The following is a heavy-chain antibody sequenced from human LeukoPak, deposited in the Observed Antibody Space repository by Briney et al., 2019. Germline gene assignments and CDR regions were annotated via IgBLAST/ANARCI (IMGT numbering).Heavy chain of an antibody. V-gene: IGHV1-69*13. D-gene: IGHD2-21*02. Sequence: SVKVSCKASGGTFSSYAISWVRQAPGQGLEWMGGIIPIFGTANYAQKFQGRVTITADESTSTAYMELSSLRSEDTAVYYCAMVSAGAQAYCGGDCYSFDYWGQGTLVTVSS. J-gene: IGHJ4*02. CDR3: AMVSAGAQAYCGGDCYSFDY. CDR1: GGTFSSYA. CDR2: IIPIFGTA.